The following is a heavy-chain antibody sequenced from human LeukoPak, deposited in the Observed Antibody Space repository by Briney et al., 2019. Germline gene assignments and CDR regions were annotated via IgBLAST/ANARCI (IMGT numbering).Heavy chain of an antibody. D-gene: IGHD2-15*01. V-gene: IGHV3-53*01. Sequence: GGSLRLSCAASGFTVSSNYMSWVRQAPGKGLEWVSVIYSGGSTYYADSVKGRFTISRDNSKNTLYLQMNSLRAEDTAVYYCARDLLLYYFDYWGQGTLVTASS. CDR1: GFTVSSNY. CDR2: IYSGGST. J-gene: IGHJ4*02. CDR3: ARDLLLYYFDY.